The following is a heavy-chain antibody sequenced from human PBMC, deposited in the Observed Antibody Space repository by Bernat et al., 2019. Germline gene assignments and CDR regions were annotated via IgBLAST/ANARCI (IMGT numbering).Heavy chain of an antibody. CDR2: ISYDGSNK. J-gene: IGHJ6*02. D-gene: IGHD2-15*01. CDR3: AKDGYCSGGSCYSDYYYYGMDV. Sequence: QVQLVESGGGVVQPGRSLRLSCAASGFTFSSYGMHWVRQAPGKGLEWVAVISYDGSNKYYADSVKGRFTISRDNSKNTLYLQMNSLRAEDTAVYYCAKDGYCSGGSCYSDYYYYGMDVWGQGTTVTVSS. V-gene: IGHV3-30*18. CDR1: GFTFSSYG.